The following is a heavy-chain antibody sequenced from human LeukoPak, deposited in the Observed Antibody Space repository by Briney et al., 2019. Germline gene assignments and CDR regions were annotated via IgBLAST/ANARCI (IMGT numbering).Heavy chain of an antibody. CDR2: IHNSGTT. D-gene: IGHD3-10*01. CDR3: ARRYYYNLGSFPFDF. J-gene: IGHJ4*02. V-gene: IGHV4-34*01. CDR1: GAPFSGYF. Sequence: SETLSLTCAVSGAPFSGYFWSWIRQSSGKGLEWIGEIHNSGTTNYNPSLSSRVTISEDTSKNQLYLNLSSVTAADTAVYYCARRYYYNLGSFPFDFWGQGTLVTVSS.